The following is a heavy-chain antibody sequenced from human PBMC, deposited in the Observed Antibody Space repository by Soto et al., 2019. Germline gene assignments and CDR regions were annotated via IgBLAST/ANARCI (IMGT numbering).Heavy chain of an antibody. Sequence: QVQLVESGGGVVQPVRSLRLSCAASGFTFSSYAMHWVRQAPGKGLEWVAVISYDGSNKYYADSVKGRFTISRDNSKNTLYLQMNSLRAEDTAVYYSARNQRNYASPTDLDYWGQGTLVTVSS. CDR2: ISYDGSNK. D-gene: IGHD1-7*01. CDR1: GFTFSSYA. J-gene: IGHJ4*02. CDR3: ARNQRNYASPTDLDY. V-gene: IGHV3-30-3*01.